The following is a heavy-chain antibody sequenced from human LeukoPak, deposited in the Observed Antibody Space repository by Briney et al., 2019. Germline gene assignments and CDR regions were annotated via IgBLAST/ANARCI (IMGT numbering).Heavy chain of an antibody. Sequence: PGGSLRLSCAASGFTFSNYWMHWVRHAPGKGLVWVSRINSDASSTSYADSVKGRFTISRDNAKNTLYLQMNSLRAEDTAVYYCARVQGHPPNGLDVWGQGTMVTVSS. CDR3: ARVQGHPPNGLDV. V-gene: IGHV3-74*01. CDR1: GFTFSNYW. J-gene: IGHJ3*01. CDR2: INSDASST. D-gene: IGHD2-8*01.